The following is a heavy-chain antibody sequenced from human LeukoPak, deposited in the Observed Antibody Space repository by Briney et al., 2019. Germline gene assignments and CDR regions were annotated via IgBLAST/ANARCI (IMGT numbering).Heavy chain of an antibody. D-gene: IGHD2-15*01. Sequence: AGGSLRLSCAASGFTFSSYAMSWVRQAPGKGLEWVSAISGSGGSTYYADSVKGRFTISRDNSKNTLYLQMNSLRAEDTAVYYCAKETVVVVAATPDAFDIWGQGTMVTVSS. J-gene: IGHJ3*02. CDR3: AKETVVVVAATPDAFDI. CDR2: ISGSGGST. V-gene: IGHV3-23*01. CDR1: GFTFSSYA.